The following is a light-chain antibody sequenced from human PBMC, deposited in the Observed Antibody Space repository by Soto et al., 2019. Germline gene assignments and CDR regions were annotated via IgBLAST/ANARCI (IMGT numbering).Light chain of an antibody. Sequence: EIVLTQSPATLSLSPGERATLSCRASQSVSSYLAWYQQKPGQAPRLLIYDASNRATGSPARFSGSGSGTDFTLTSTSLEPEDFAVYYCQQRSNWPSTFGGGTKVEIK. CDR2: DAS. CDR3: QQRSNWPST. V-gene: IGKV3-11*01. CDR1: QSVSSY. J-gene: IGKJ4*01.